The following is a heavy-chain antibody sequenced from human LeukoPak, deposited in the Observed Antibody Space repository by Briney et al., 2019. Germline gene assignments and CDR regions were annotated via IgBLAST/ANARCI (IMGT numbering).Heavy chain of an antibody. J-gene: IGHJ5*02. CDR2: INPNSGGT. Sequence: ASVKVSCKASGYTFTGYYMHWVRQATGQGLEWMGWINPNSGGTNYAQKFQGWVTMTRDTSISTAYMELSRLRSDDTAVYYCARDYYGSGSYYNPWELWFDPWGQGTLVTVSS. V-gene: IGHV1-2*04. CDR3: ARDYYGSGSYYNPWELWFDP. D-gene: IGHD3-10*01. CDR1: GYTFTGYY.